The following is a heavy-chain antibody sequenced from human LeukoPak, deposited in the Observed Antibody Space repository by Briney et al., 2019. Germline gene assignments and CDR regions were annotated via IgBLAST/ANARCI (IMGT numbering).Heavy chain of an antibody. V-gene: IGHV3-30*02. Sequence: GGSLRLSCVASGVTFSSYGMHWVRQAPGKGLEWVAFIRYDGRNEYYINSVKGRFTISRDNAKNTLYLQMNSLRAEDTAVYYCARPSGSYYYDAFDIWGQGTMVTVSS. CDR1: GVTFSSYG. J-gene: IGHJ3*02. CDR3: ARPSGSYYYDAFDI. CDR2: IRYDGRNE. D-gene: IGHD1-26*01.